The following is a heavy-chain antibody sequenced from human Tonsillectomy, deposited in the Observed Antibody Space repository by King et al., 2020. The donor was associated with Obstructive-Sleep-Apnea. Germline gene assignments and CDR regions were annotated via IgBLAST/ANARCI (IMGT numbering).Heavy chain of an antibody. J-gene: IGHJ6*02. V-gene: IGHV3-30*18. CDR3: AKGPSGWYGDYFYYAMDV. CDR1: GFTFSNYG. CDR2: ISYHGSNK. Sequence: VQLVESGGGVVQPGRSLRLSCAASGFTFSNYGMHWVRQAPGKGLEWVAVISYHGSNKYYADSVKGRFTISRDNSMNTLYLQMNSLRAEDTAVYYCAKGPSGWYGDYFYYAMDVWGQGTTVTVSS. D-gene: IGHD6-19*01.